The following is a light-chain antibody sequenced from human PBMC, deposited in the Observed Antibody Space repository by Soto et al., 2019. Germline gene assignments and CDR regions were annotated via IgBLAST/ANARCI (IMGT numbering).Light chain of an antibody. V-gene: IGKV1-33*01. Sequence: IQMTQSPSSLSASVGDRVTITCQASQDINNYLIWYQHKPGTAPKLLIYDASNLVTGVSSRFIGGGSGTHFNFTSSSLQNEESATYSCQQFDSVPCTFGQGTKLELK. J-gene: IGKJ2*02. CDR2: DAS. CDR3: QQFDSVPCT. CDR1: QDINNY.